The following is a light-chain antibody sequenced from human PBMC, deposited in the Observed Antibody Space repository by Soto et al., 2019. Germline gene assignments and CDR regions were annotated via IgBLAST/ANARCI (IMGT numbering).Light chain of an antibody. Sequence: QSVLTQPASVSGSPGQSITISCTGKIRYVRGNNFVSWYQQYPGEAPKLLIYDVSNRPSGVFNRFSGSKSGNTASLTISGLQAEDEADYYCSSYTSSNTYVFGTGTKVTVL. J-gene: IGLJ1*01. V-gene: IGLV2-14*03. CDR1: IRYVRGNNF. CDR3: SSYTSSNTYV. CDR2: DVS.